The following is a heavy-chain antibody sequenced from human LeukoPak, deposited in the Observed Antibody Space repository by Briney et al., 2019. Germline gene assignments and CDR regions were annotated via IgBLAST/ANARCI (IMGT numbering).Heavy chain of an antibody. CDR3: ARRLPYSSSSWDY. Sequence: ESLKISCSGSGYSLNTYWIGWVRQMPGKGPELMGVIYAGDSDARYSPSFQGQVTMSVDKSINTAYLQWSSLKASDTGMYYCARRLPYSSSSWDYWGQGTLVTVSS. D-gene: IGHD6-6*01. V-gene: IGHV5-51*01. CDR2: IYAGDSDA. CDR1: GYSLNTYW. J-gene: IGHJ4*02.